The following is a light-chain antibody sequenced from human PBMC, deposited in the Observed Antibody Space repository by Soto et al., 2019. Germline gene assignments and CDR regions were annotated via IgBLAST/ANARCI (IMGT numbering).Light chain of an antibody. Sequence: DIQMTQSPSSLSASVGDRVTITCRASQVISNYLNWYQQKPWKAPNLLIYGATSLQSGVPSRFSGSGSGTDFTLTISCVQPEDFATYYCQQSYSTLLYTFGQGTELEIK. CDR2: GAT. J-gene: IGKJ2*01. CDR1: QVISNY. V-gene: IGKV1-39*01. CDR3: QQSYSTLLYT.